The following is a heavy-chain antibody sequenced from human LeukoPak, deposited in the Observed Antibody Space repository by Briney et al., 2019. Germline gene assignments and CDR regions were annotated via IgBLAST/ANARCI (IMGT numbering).Heavy chain of an antibody. J-gene: IGHJ4*02. CDR3: ARGPAYSQYCANGVCYFLDH. D-gene: IGHD2-8*01. CDR2: INPNSGGT. V-gene: IGHV1-2*02. Sequence: GASVKVSCKASGYTFTAYYMHWVRQAPGQGPEWMGWINPNSGGTKYVQNFQGRVTMTRDTSISTAYMELSGLRSDDTAVYYCARGPAYSQYCANGVCYFLDHWGQGALVTVSS. CDR1: GYTFTAYY.